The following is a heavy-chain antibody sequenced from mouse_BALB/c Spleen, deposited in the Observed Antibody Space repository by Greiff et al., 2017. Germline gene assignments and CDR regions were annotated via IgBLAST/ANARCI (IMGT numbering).Heavy chain of an antibody. D-gene: IGHD1-1*01. V-gene: IGHV1S22*01. CDR1: GYTFTSYW. CDR3: ARGFYCGSSDDYAMDY. J-gene: IGHJ4*01. Sequence: LQQPGSELVRPGASVKLSCKASGYTFTSYWMHWVKQRPGQGLEWIGNIYPGSGSTNYDEKFKSKATLTVDTSSSTAYMQLSSLTSEDSAVYDCARGFYCGSSDDYAMDYWGQGTSVTVSS. CDR2: IYPGSGST.